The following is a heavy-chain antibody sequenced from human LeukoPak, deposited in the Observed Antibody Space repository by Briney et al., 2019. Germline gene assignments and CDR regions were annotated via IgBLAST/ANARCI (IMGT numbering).Heavy chain of an antibody. Sequence: GGSLRLSCAASGFTFSNYWMHWVRQAPGQGLEWVSRINERATIISYADCVKGRFTISRENARNTLYLQMNSLTAEDAAVYYCVRDLILVWTPGDDFDHWGQGTLVTVSS. CDR1: GFTFSNYW. CDR3: VRDLILVWTPGDDFDH. D-gene: IGHD3-16*01. V-gene: IGHV3-74*01. CDR2: INERATII. J-gene: IGHJ4*02.